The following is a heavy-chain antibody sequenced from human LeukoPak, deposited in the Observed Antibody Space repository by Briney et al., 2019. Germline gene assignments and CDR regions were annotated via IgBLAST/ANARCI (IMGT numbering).Heavy chain of an antibody. Sequence: GASVKVSCKASGGTFSSYAISWVRQAPGQGLEWMGGIIPIFGTANYAQKFQGRVTITADESTSTAYMELSSLGSEDTAVYYCAHLAQYCSGGSCYSNYYYYGMDVWGQGTTVTVSS. J-gene: IGHJ6*02. CDR1: GGTFSSYA. V-gene: IGHV1-69*13. D-gene: IGHD2-15*01. CDR2: IIPIFGTA. CDR3: AHLAQYCSGGSCYSNYYYYGMDV.